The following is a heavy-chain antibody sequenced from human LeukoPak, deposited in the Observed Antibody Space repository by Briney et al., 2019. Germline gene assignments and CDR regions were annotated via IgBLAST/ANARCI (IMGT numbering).Heavy chain of an antibody. CDR1: GYWYSDYW. V-gene: IGHV5-51*01. CDR3: ARTTTYSSGWYGAY. Sequence: PGESLKISCKGSGYWYSDYWIGWVRQMPGKGLDWMGIIYGGDSETRYSPSLQGQVTISADKSINTAYLQWSSLKASDTAMYYCARTTTYSSGWYGAYWGQGTLVTVSS. D-gene: IGHD6-19*01. J-gene: IGHJ4*02. CDR2: IYGGDSET.